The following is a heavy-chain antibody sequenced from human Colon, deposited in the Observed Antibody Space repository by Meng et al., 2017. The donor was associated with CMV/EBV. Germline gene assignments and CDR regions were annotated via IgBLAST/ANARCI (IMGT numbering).Heavy chain of an antibody. D-gene: IGHD3-9*01. CDR3: ARDISEVSHYDFFTGFPPFDP. J-gene: IGHJ5*02. CDR1: GFTLTAYY. V-gene: IGHV1-2*02. Sequence: SVKVSCKPSGFTLTAYYLHWVRQAPGQALEWMGWIHPSSGSTNYAQKFQGRVTMTTDTSITTVSMELSSLRFDDTAAYYCARDISEVSHYDFFTGFPPFDPWGQGTRVTVSS. CDR2: IHPSSGST.